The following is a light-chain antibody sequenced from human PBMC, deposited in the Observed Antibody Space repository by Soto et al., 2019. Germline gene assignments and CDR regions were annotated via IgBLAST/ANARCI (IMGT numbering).Light chain of an antibody. CDR3: QQYNSYPRT. CDR2: KAS. CDR1: QSISSW. J-gene: IGKJ1*01. Sequence: DIQMTQSPSTLSASVGDRVTITCRASQSISSWLAWYQQKPGKAPKLLIYKASSLESGVPSRFSGSRSGTDFTLTISSQQADDFATYYCQQYNSYPRTFGQWTKVEIK. V-gene: IGKV1-5*03.